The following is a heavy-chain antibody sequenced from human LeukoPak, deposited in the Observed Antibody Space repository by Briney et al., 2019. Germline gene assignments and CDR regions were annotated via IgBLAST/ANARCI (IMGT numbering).Heavy chain of an antibody. D-gene: IGHD3-22*01. J-gene: IGHJ3*02. CDR1: GGTFSSYA. CDR3: AINPLETYYYDSSGYYGAFDI. Sequence: SVKVSCKASGGTFSSYAISWVRQAPGQGLEWMGGFIPIFGTANYAQKFQGRVTITADESTSTAYMELSSLRSEDTAVYYCAINPLETYYYDSSGYYGAFDIWGQGTMVAVSS. V-gene: IGHV1-69*13. CDR2: FIPIFGTA.